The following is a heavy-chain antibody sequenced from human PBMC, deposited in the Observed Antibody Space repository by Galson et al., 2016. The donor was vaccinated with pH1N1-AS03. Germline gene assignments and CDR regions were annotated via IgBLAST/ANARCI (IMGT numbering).Heavy chain of an antibody. Sequence: SLRLSCAASGFTFSTYGMQWVRQAPGKGLEWVAFISYDGSNKYYADSVKGRFTISRDNSKNTLYLQMNSLRAEDTAVHYCAKDSSGFWDEPFDIWGQGTMVTVSS. D-gene: IGHD3-22*01. CDR2: ISYDGSNK. CDR1: GFTFSTYG. CDR3: AKDSSGFWDEPFDI. J-gene: IGHJ3*02. V-gene: IGHV3-30*18.